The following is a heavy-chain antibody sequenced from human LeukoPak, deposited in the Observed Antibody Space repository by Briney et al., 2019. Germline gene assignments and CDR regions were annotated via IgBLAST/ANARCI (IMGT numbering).Heavy chain of an antibody. D-gene: IGHD6-19*01. Sequence: GGSLRLSCAASGFTFSSCGMHWVRQAPGKGLEWVAFIRYDGSNKYYADSVKGRFTISRDNSKNTLYLQMNSLRAEDTAVYYCAKEVYSSGWYHFDYWGQGTLVTVSS. J-gene: IGHJ4*02. CDR1: GFTFSSCG. V-gene: IGHV3-30*02. CDR3: AKEVYSSGWYHFDY. CDR2: IRYDGSNK.